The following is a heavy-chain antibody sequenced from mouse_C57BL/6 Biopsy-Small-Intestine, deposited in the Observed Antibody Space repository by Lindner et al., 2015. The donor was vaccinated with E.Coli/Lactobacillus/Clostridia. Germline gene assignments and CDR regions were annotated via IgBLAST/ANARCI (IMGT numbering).Heavy chain of an antibody. J-gene: IGHJ1*01. CDR2: ISFHNGNI. Sequence: SVKVSCKASGYTFGISWVRQAPGEGLEWLGWISFHNGNINYAQNFQGRVTMTTDTSTNTASLELRSLTSDDTAVYYCARDSGTIFAESPSMDVWGQGTAVTVS. D-gene: IGHD2-10*02. V-gene: IGHV14-1*02. CDR3: ARDSGTIFAESPSMDV. CDR1: GYTFGIS.